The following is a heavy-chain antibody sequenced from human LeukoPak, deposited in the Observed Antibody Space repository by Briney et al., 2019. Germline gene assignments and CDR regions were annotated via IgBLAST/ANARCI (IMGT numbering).Heavy chain of an antibody. J-gene: IGHJ4*02. V-gene: IGHV4-34*01. Sequence: PSETLSLTCAVYGGSFSGYYWSWIRQPPGKGLEWIGEINHSGSTNYNPSLKSRVTISVDTSKNQFSLKLSSVTAADTAVYYCARGPRRAIVGARYYFDYWGQGTLVTVSS. CDR2: INHSGST. CDR1: GGSFSGYY. D-gene: IGHD1-26*01. CDR3: ARGPRRAIVGARYYFDY.